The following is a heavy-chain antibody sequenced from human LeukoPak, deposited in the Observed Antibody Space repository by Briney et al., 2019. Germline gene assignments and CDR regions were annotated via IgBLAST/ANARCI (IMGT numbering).Heavy chain of an antibody. D-gene: IGHD1-26*01. CDR2: IGGTGDDT. CDR3: ARDGSPDAFDI. Sequence: PGGSLRLSCAASRFTFSDFAMSWVRQAPGKGLEWVSTIGGTGDDTYYADSVKGRFTISRHNSKNTLYLQMNSLRAEDTAVYYCARDGSPDAFDIWGQGTMVTVSS. J-gene: IGHJ3*02. CDR1: RFTFSDFA. V-gene: IGHV3-23*01.